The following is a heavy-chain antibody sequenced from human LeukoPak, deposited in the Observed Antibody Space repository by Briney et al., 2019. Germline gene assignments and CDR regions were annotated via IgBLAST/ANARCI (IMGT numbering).Heavy chain of an antibody. CDR1: GFTFTNAY. CDR2: IKSKTDGGTT. CDR3: TTVFAYGPDY. Sequence: PGGSLRLSCAASGFTFTNAYVSWVRQSPGKGLEWIGRIKSKTDGGTTDYAAPLKGGFTISRDDSENTLYLQMNSLKTEDTAVYYCTTVFAYGPDYWGQGTLVTVSS. D-gene: IGHD3-10*01. V-gene: IGHV3-15*01. J-gene: IGHJ4*02.